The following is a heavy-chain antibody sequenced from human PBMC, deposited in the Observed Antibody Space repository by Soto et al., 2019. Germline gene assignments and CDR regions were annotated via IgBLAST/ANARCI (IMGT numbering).Heavy chain of an antibody. CDR2: TYWDDDR. Sequence: QITLKESGPTLVKPTQTLALNCTFSGFSFNTRGVGVAWIRQPPGKALAWLAVTYWDDDRRYRPSLTDRLTITKDISTKQVVLTMTNMDPVDTGTYYWAHLVPGPLSFAYWGQGALVTVSS. D-gene: IGHD6-19*01. V-gene: IGHV2-5*02. CDR3: AHLVPGPLSFAY. J-gene: IGHJ1*01. CDR1: GFSFNTRGVG.